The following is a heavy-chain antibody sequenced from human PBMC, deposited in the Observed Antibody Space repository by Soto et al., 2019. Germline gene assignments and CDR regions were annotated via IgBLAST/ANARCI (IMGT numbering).Heavy chain of an antibody. CDR1: GGSVSNSNYY. J-gene: IGHJ4*02. CDR3: VSQRTSVLTQAYFDY. D-gene: IGHD2-8*01. Sequence: SETLSLTCTVSGGSVSNSNYYWGWIRQSPGKGLEWIGSVYYRGRSYSKSSVKSRVTISVDTSKNQFSLNLNSVTTSDTAVYYCVSQRTSVLTQAYFDYWGPGALVTVSS. V-gene: IGHV4-39*01. CDR2: VYYRGRS.